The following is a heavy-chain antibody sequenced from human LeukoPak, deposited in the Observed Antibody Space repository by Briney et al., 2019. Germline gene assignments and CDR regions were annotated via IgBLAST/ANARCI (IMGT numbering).Heavy chain of an antibody. CDR2: IWYDGSNK. CDR3: ASAVRAMAILNAFDI. D-gene: IGHD5-18*01. CDR1: GFTFSSYG. J-gene: IGHJ3*02. Sequence: GGSLRLSCAASGFTFSSYGMHWVRQAPGKGLEWVAVIWYDGSNKYYADSVKGRFTISRDNSKNTLYLQMNSLRAEDTAVYYCASAVRAMAILNAFDIWGQGTMVTVSS. V-gene: IGHV3-33*01.